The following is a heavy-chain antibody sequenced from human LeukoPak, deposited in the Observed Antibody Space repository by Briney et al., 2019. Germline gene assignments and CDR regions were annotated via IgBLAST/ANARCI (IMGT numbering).Heavy chain of an antibody. CDR1: GGSFSGYY. CDR2: IYYSGST. D-gene: IGHD5-12*01. J-gene: IGHJ4*02. V-gene: IGHV4-59*01. CDR3: ARGYSGYDWLFDY. Sequence: SETLSLTCAVYGGSFSGYYWSWIRQPPGKGLEWIGYIYYSGSTNYNPSLKSRVIISVDTSKNQFSLKLSSVTAADTAVYYCARGYSGYDWLFDYWGQGTLVTVSS.